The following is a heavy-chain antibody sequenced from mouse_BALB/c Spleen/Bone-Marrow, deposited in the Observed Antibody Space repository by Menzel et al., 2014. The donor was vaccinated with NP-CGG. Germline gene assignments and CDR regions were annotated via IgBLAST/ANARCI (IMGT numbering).Heavy chain of an antibody. Sequence: AHVKQSGAELVKPGASVKLSCTASGFNIKDTYMHWVKQRPEQGLEWIGRIDPANGNTKYDPKFQGKATITADTSYNTAYLQLSSLTSENTAVYYCARWEYYAMDYWGQATPVTVSS. CDR1: GFNIKDTY. V-gene: IGHV14-3*02. J-gene: IGHJ4*01. D-gene: IGHD4-1*01. CDR3: ARWEYYAMDY. CDR2: IDPANGNT.